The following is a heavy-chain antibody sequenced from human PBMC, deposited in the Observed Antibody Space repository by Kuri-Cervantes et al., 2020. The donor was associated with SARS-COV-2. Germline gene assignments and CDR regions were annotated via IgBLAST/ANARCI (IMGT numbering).Heavy chain of an antibody. D-gene: IGHD3-10*01. V-gene: IGHV4-61*09. CDR2: IYTSGST. Sequence: SETLSLTCTVSGGSISSGSYYWSWIRQPAGKGLEWIGHIYTSGSTNYNPSLKSRVTISVDTSKNQFSLKLSSVTAADTVVYYCARDKLWFGELTNWFDPWGQGTLVTVSS. CDR3: ARDKLWFGELTNWFDP. CDR1: GGSISSGSYY. J-gene: IGHJ5*02.